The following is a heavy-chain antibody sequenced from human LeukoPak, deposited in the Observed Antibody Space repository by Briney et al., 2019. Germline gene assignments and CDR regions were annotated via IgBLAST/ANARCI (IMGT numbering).Heavy chain of an antibody. CDR2: FDPEDGET. V-gene: IGHV1-24*01. CDR3: ATVGSGVRGNYYYMDV. D-gene: IGHD2-15*01. CDR1: GYTLTELS. J-gene: IGHJ6*03. Sequence: ASVKVSCKVSGYTLTELSMHWVRQAPGKGLEWMGGFDPEDGETIYAQKFQGRVTMTEDTSTDTAYMELSSLRSEDTAVYYCATVGSGVRGNYYYMDVWGKGTTVTVSS.